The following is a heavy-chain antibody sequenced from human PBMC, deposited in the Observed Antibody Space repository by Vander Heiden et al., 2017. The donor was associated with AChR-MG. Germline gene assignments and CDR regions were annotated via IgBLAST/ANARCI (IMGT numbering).Heavy chain of an antibody. CDR2: INPGNGDT. V-gene: IGHV1-3*01. CDR1: GYTFNTYT. D-gene: IGHD6-19*01. Sequence: QVQLVQSGAELKNPGASVKISCRAFGYTFNTYTIHWVRQAPGQRLEWMGWINPGNGDTKYLQKFQDRVTFTSDTAASTASMVLSRLRFDDTAVYYCARGFSSDRVHLQVWGHGTLVPVS. J-gene: IGHJ1*01. CDR3: ARGFSSDRVHLQV.